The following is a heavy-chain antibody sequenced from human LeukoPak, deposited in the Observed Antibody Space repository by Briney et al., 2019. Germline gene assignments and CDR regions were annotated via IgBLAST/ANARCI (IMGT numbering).Heavy chain of an antibody. CDR3: GRRIVTLASNYFDP. J-gene: IGHJ5*02. Sequence: SGGSLRLSCAASGFTFSSCAMAWVRQAPGGGLEWVSAIDGSGRYTYYTDSVKGRFTISRDNSKNTLYLQLNNLRTGDTAVYYCGRRIVTLASNYFDPWGQGTLVTVSS. D-gene: IGHD5-24*01. CDR2: IDGSGRYT. CDR1: GFTFSSCA. V-gene: IGHV3-23*01.